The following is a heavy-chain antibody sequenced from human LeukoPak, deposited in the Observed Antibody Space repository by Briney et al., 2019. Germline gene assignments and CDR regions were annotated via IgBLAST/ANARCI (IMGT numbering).Heavy chain of an antibody. Sequence: TSETLSLTCTVSGGSISSNYWSWIRQPPGKGLEWIGEINHSGSTNYNPSLKSRVTISVDTSKNQFSLKLSSVTAADTAVYYCARGSQQLANAFDIWGQGTMVTVSS. D-gene: IGHD6-13*01. CDR2: INHSGST. J-gene: IGHJ3*02. CDR1: GGSISSNY. V-gene: IGHV4-34*01. CDR3: ARGSQQLANAFDI.